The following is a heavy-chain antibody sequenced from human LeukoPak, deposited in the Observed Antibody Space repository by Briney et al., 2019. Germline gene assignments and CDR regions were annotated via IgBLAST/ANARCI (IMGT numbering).Heavy chain of an antibody. Sequence: PGGSLRLSCAASGFSFSNYAMHWVRQAPGKGLEWVALISYDGTDEYYADSVEGRFTISRDNVKNTVSLQMNSLRAEDTAVYYCARENRGWFPAYWGQGTLVTVSS. J-gene: IGHJ4*02. CDR3: ARENRGWFPAY. CDR1: GFSFSNYA. CDR2: ISYDGTDE. D-gene: IGHD6-19*01. V-gene: IGHV3-30*04.